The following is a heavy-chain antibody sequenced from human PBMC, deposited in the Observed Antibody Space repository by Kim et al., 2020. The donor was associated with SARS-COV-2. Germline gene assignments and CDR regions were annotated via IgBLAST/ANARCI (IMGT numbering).Heavy chain of an antibody. CDR2: IYSGGST. CDR1: GFTVSSNY. D-gene: IGHD3-10*01. V-gene: IGHV3-53*01. CDR3: ARVRTLSRITMVRGVIDY. J-gene: IGHJ4*02. Sequence: GGSLRLSCAASGFTVSSNYMSWVRQAPGKGLEWVSVIYSGGSTYYADSVKGRFTISRDNSKNTLYLQMNSLRAEDTAVYYCARVRTLSRITMVRGVIDYWGQGTLVTVSS.